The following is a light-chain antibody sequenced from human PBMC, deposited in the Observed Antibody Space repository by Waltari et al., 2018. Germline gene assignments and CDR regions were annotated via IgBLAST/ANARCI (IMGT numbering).Light chain of an antibody. CDR2: EVI. CDR1: TSGSGNSDF. CDR3: CSYVQKDIWL. V-gene: IGLV2-23*02. Sequence: QSALTQPASVSGAPGQSITISCTATTSGSGNSDFVSWYQHHPGKVPKLLIYEVIKRPSNISDRFTGSKSGNTASRSISGLQADDEADYYCCSYVQKDIWLFGRGTKVTVL. J-gene: IGLJ3*02.